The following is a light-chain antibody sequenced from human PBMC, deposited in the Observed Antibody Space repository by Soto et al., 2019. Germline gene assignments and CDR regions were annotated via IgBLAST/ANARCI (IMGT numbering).Light chain of an antibody. CDR3: KHPGSSPA. V-gene: IGKV3-20*01. CDR2: DTS. Sequence: EIVLTQSPGTLSLSPGERATLSCRTSQTISSSYLAWYQQRPGQAPRLLIYDTSRRAAGIPDRLSGSGSGTDFTLTISGLAPEGFAVYYCKHPGSSPAFGQGTKVEIK. J-gene: IGKJ1*01. CDR1: QTISSSY.